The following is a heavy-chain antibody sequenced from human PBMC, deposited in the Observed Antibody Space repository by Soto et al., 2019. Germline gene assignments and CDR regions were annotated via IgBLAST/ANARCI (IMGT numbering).Heavy chain of an antibody. CDR3: ATALVRFGELLFDY. J-gene: IGHJ4*02. D-gene: IGHD3-10*01. V-gene: IGHV4-59*01. CDR1: GGSISSYY. Sequence: QVQLQESGPGLAKPSETLSLTCTVSGGSISSYYWSWIRQPPGKGLEWIGYIYYSGSTNYNPSLKSRVTISVDTSKNQFSLKLSSVTAADTAVYYCATALVRFGELLFDYWGQGTLVTVSS. CDR2: IYYSGST.